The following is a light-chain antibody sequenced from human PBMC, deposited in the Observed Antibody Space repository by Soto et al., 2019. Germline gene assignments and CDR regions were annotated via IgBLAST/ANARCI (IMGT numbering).Light chain of an antibody. CDR1: QSISSW. CDR3: QQYET. J-gene: IGKJ1*01. CDR2: DAS. Sequence: DIQMTQSPSTLSASVGDRVTITCRASQSISSWLAWYQQKPGKAPKLLIYDASSSESGVPSRFSGSGSGTEFTLTISSLQPDDFATYYCQQYETFGQGTKVEIK. V-gene: IGKV1-5*01.